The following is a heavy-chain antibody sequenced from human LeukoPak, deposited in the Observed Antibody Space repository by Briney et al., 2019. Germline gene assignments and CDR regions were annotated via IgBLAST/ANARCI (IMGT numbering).Heavy chain of an antibody. CDR3: ARGSGYYLAAFDI. J-gene: IGHJ3*02. V-gene: IGHV1-69*05. Sequence: SVKVSCKASGSTFSTYAISGLRQAPGQGLKWMGGIIPIFGTANDAQKFQGRVTITTDESTSTAYMELSSLRSEDTAVYYCARGSGYYLAAFDIWGQGTMVTVSS. CDR2: IIPIFGTA. D-gene: IGHD3-22*01. CDR1: GSTFSTYA.